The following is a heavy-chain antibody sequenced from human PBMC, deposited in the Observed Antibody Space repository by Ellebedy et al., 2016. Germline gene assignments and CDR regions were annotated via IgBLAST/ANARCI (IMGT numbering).Heavy chain of an antibody. V-gene: IGHV3-30*03. J-gene: IGHJ6*02. CDR3: ARVRSPDYSTNYDLDV. Sequence: GESLKISXAASGFTFSTYGVHWVRQAQGKGLEWVAAISNDGNDENYGASVKGRFSISRDNSKNRVYLQMSSLRVEDTAVYSCARVRSPDYSTNYDLDVWGQGTTVTVSS. CDR2: ISNDGNDE. D-gene: IGHD3-22*01. CDR1: GFTFSTYG.